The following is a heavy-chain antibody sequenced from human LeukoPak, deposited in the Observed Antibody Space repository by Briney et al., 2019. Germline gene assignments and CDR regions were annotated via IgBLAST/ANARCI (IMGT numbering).Heavy chain of an antibody. Sequence: SETLSLTCIVSGGSISGHYWSWIRQHPGMGLEWIGYIYNNDSGSTNYNPSLKSRVTISVDTSKNQFSLKLSSVTAADTAVYYCARDVSPYYYDSSGYYPPRGFDPWGQGTLVTVSS. CDR1: GGSISGHY. D-gene: IGHD3-22*01. V-gene: IGHV4-59*11. CDR3: ARDVSPYYYDSSGYYPPRGFDP. CDR2: IYNNDSGST. J-gene: IGHJ5*02.